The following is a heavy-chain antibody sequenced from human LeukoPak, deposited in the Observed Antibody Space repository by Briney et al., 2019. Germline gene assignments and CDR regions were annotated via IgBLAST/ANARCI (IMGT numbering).Heavy chain of an antibody. CDR3: TTVVVVAATRTLDY. V-gene: IGHV3-15*01. CDR1: GFTFSNAW. CDR2: TKSKTDGGTT. J-gene: IGHJ4*02. D-gene: IGHD2-15*01. Sequence: GGSLRLSCAASGFTFSNAWMSWVRQAPGKGLEWVGRTKSKTDGGTTDYAAPVKGRFTISRDDSKNTLYLQMNSLKTEDTAVYYCTTVVVVAATRTLDYWGQGTLVTVSS.